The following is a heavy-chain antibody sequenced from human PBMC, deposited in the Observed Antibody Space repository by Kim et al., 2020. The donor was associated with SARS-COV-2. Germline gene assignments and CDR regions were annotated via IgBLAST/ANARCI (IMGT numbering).Heavy chain of an antibody. CDR1: DYTFTSYG. Sequence: ASVKVSCKASDYTFTSYGISWVRQAPGQGLEWMGWISAYNGNTNYAQKLQGRVTMTTDTSTSTAYMELRSLRSDDTAVYYCATDRLGIAAAEHNWFDPWGQGTLVTVSS. V-gene: IGHV1-18*01. CDR3: ATDRLGIAAAEHNWFDP. CDR2: ISAYNGNT. J-gene: IGHJ5*02. D-gene: IGHD6-13*01.